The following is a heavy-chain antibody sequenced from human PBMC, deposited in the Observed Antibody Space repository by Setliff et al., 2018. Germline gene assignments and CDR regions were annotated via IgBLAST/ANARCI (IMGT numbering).Heavy chain of an antibody. CDR2: IYYSGRT. CDR3: ASGGAGFFTSGR. V-gene: IGHV4-59*08. Sequence: PSETLSLTCTVSGGSISTYYWSWIRQPPGKGLEWIGYIYYSGRTNYNPSLRSRVTISVDTSKNQFSLKVSSVTAADTAVFYCASGGAGFFTSGRWGQGTLVTVSS. D-gene: IGHD3-3*01. CDR1: GGSISTYY. J-gene: IGHJ4*02.